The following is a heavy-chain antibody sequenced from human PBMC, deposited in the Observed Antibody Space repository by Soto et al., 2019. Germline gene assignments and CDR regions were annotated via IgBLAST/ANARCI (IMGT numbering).Heavy chain of an antibody. CDR3: ARITMGPNPMPIDYYGNIGFDP. CDR1: GYTFTSYD. V-gene: IGHV1-8*01. CDR2: MNPNSGNT. J-gene: IGHJ5*02. Sequence: GASVKVSCKASGYTFTSYDINWVRQATGQGLEWMGWMNPNSGNTGYAQKFQGRVTMTRNTSISTAYMELSSLRSEDTAVYYCARITMGPNPMPIDYYGNIGFDPWGQGTLVTVSS. D-gene: IGHD3-10*01.